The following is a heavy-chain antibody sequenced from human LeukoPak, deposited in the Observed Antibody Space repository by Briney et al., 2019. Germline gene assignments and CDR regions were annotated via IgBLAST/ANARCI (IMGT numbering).Heavy chain of an antibody. Sequence: ASVKVSCKASGFTFTDYYLHWVRQAPGQGLEWMGRIILNGGATNYAQKFQGRVTLTRDTSISTAYMELSRQTSDDTAVYYCATDGGTHNFNYWGQGTLVTVSS. J-gene: IGHJ4*02. CDR3: ATDGGTHNFNY. CDR2: IILNGGAT. D-gene: IGHD1-26*01. V-gene: IGHV1-2*06. CDR1: GFTFTDYY.